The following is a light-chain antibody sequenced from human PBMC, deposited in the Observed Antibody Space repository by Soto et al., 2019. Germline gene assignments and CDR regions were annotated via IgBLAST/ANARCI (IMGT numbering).Light chain of an antibody. Sequence: EILMTQSPATLSVSPGYRAILSCRASQNIGTNLVWYQHKPGQTPRLLIYDKSTRATGVQDRFSGSRYGQEFTLNINRLQSEDFAIYYCQPYNNWPLTVGGGTQVDIK. CDR2: DKS. V-gene: IGKV3-15*01. J-gene: IGKJ4*01. CDR1: QNIGTN. CDR3: QPYNNWPLT.